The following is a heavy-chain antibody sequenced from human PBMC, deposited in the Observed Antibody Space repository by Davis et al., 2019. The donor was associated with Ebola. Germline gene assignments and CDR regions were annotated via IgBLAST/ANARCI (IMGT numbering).Heavy chain of an antibody. J-gene: IGHJ4*02. CDR1: GFTFSNAW. V-gene: IGHV4/OR15-8*01. D-gene: IGHD6-6*01. CDR2: IYHSGST. CDR3: ARGGQLVPFDY. Sequence: ESLKISCAASGFTFSNAWMNWVRQPPGKGLEWIGEIYHSGSTNYNPSLKSRVTISVDKSKNQFSLKLSSVTAADTAVYYCARGGQLVPFDYWGQGTLVTVSS.